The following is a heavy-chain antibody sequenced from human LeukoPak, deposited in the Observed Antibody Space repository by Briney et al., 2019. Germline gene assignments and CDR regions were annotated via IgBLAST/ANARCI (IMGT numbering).Heavy chain of an antibody. J-gene: IGHJ4*02. D-gene: IGHD3-9*01. Sequence: GASVKVSCKASGYTFTGYYMRWVRQAPGQGLEWMGRIIPNSGATKYAQKFQGSVTMTRDTSITTAYMELSRLRSGDTAVYYCARNRAYDREFDSVGQGTLVTVSP. V-gene: IGHV1-2*06. CDR3: ARNRAYDREFDS. CDR1: GYTFTGYY. CDR2: IIPNSGAT.